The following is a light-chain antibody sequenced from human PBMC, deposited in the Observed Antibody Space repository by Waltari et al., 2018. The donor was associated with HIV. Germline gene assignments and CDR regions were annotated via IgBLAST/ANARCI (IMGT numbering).Light chain of an antibody. V-gene: IGLV7-46*01. Sequence: QAVVTQEPSLTVSPGGPVPLTCGSSTGAVPSGPHPYWFQQKPGQAPRTLIYYTSNKHSWTPARFSGSLLGGKAALTLSGAQPEDEADYYCLLSYSGVPPWVFGGGTKLTVL. CDR1: TGAVPSGPH. CDR3: LLSYSGVPPWV. CDR2: YTS. J-gene: IGLJ3*02.